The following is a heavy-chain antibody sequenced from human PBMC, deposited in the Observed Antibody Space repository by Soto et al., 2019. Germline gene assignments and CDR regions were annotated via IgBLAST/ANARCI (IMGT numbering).Heavy chain of an antibody. V-gene: IGHV1-24*01. Sequence: QVQLVQSGAEVKKPGASVKVSCKVSGYTLTELSMHWVRQAPGKGLEWMGGFDPEDGETIYAQKFQGRVTMTEDTSTDTAYMELSCLRSEDTAVYYCATHAERDVWFRSYYFDYWGQGTLVTVSS. CDR3: ATHAERDVWFRSYYFDY. CDR2: FDPEDGET. D-gene: IGHD3-3*01. CDR1: GYTLTELS. J-gene: IGHJ4*02.